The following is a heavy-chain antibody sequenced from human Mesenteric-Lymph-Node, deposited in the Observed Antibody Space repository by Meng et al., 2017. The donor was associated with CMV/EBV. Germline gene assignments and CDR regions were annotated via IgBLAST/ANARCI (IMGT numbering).Heavy chain of an antibody. CDR3: ARARQDFGVVSYDYYGMDV. D-gene: IGHD3-3*01. CDR2: INPNSGGT. J-gene: IGHJ6*02. CDR1: GYTFTGYY. V-gene: IGHV1-2*02. Sequence: ASVTVSCKASGYTFTGYYMHWVRQAAGQGLEWMGWINPNSGGTNYAQKFQGRVTMTRDTSISTAYMELSRLRSDDTAVYYCARARQDFGVVSYDYYGMDVWGQGTTVTVSS.